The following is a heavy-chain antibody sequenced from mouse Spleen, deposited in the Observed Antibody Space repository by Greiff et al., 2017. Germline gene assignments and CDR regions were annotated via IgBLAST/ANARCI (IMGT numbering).Heavy chain of an antibody. CDR1: GYTFTSYW. D-gene: IGHD1-1*02. CDR3: ARRTMRGNYFDY. CDR2: IYPSDSET. Sequence: QVQLQQPGAELVRPGSSVKLSCKASGYTFTSYWMDWVKQRPGQGLEWIGNIYPSDSETHYNQKFKDKATLTVDKSSSTAYMQLSSLTSEDSAVYYCARRTMRGNYFDYWGRGTTLTVSS. J-gene: IGHJ2*01. V-gene: IGHV1-61*01.